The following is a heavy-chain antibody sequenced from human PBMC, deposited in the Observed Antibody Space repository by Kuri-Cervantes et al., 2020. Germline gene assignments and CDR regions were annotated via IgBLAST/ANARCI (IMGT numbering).Heavy chain of an antibody. D-gene: IGHD2-8*02. V-gene: IGHV3-48*04. CDR2: ISSSGSTI. CDR1: GFTFSSYS. CDR3: ARPLGYCTGGVCYPPYYFDY. Sequence: GGSLRLSCAASGFTFSSYSMNWVRQAPGKGLERVSYISSSGSTIYYADSVKGRFTIPRDNAKNSLYLQMNSLRAEDTAVYYCARPLGYCTGGVCYPPYYFDYWGQGTLVTVSS. J-gene: IGHJ4*02.